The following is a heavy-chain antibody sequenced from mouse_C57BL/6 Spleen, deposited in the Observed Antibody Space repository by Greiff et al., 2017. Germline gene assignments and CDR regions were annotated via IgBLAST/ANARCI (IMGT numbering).Heavy chain of an antibody. J-gene: IGHJ4*01. Sequence: VQLQQSGAELVKPGASVKLSCKASGYTFTSYWMHWVKQRPGQGLEWIGMIHPNSGSTNYNEKFKSKATLTVDKSSSTAYMQLSSLTSEDSAVYYCARERAVVARGYAMDYWGQGTSVTVSS. CDR2: IHPNSGST. D-gene: IGHD1-1*01. V-gene: IGHV1-64*01. CDR3: ARERAVVARGYAMDY. CDR1: GYTFTSYW.